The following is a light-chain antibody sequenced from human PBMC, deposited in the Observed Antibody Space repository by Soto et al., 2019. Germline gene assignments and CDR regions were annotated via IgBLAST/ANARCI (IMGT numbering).Light chain of an antibody. CDR3: QLYGTSTWT. CDR1: QSVRSSY. J-gene: IGKJ1*01. CDR2: GAS. V-gene: IGKV3-20*01. Sequence: EIVLTQSPGTLSLSPGERATLSCGASQSVRSSYLAWYQQKPGQAPGLLMYGASSRATGIPDRFSGSGSGTAFTLTISRLEPEDFAVYYCQLYGTSTWTFGQGTKVDIK.